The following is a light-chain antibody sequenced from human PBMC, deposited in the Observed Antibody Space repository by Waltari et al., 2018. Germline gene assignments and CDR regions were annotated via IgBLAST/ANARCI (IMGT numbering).Light chain of an antibody. CDR1: QTINNNF. J-gene: IGKJ4*01. CDR3: QQHAGWILT. Sequence: IMVTPSPATMSSSPGQRAPLPSRDSQTINNNFLVWYQQKPGPAPRLLIHGASSRATGFPDRFSGSGSGTDFTLTISRLEPEDVAVYYCQQHAGWILTFGGGTKVEI. V-gene: IGKV3-20*01. CDR2: GAS.